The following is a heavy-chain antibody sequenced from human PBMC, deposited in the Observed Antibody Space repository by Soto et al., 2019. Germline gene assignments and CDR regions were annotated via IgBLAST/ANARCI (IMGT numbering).Heavy chain of an antibody. D-gene: IGHD4-17*01. J-gene: IGHJ4*02. V-gene: IGHV5-10-1*01. CDR2: IDPSDSYT. CDR1: GYSFTSYW. Sequence: GESLKISCKGSGYSFTSYWISWVRQMPGKGLEWMGRIDPSDSYTNYSPSFHGHVTISADKSISTAYLQWSSLKASDTAMYYCARRRNDSGDYGYYFDYWGQGTLVTVSS. CDR3: ARRRNDSGDYGYYFDY.